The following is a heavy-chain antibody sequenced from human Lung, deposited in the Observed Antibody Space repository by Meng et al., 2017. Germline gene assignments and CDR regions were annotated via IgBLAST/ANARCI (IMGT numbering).Heavy chain of an antibody. CDR1: GGSFSDYY. J-gene: IGHJ4*02. D-gene: IGHD4-11*01. V-gene: IGHV4-34*01. Sequence: QGQLQQWGVGLLKPSEPLSLTCVVSGGSFSDYYWSWIRQPPGKGLEWIGEINHSGSTNYNPSLESRATISVDTSQNNLSLKLSSVTAADSAVYYCARGPTTMAHDFDYWGQGTLVTVSS. CDR2: INHSGST. CDR3: ARGPTTMAHDFDY.